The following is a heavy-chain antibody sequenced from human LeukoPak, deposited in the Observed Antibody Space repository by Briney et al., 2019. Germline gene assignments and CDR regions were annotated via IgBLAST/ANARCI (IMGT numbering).Heavy chain of an antibody. CDR1: GFTFSNYA. J-gene: IGHJ4*02. V-gene: IGHV3-48*02. CDR3: ARGDFGGNLGRY. Sequence: GGSLRLSCAASGFTFSNYAMTWVRQAPGKGPEWISFIGSSSTHTNYADSVKGRFTISRDNAKSSLFLQMNSLRDEDTAVYYCARGDFGGNLGRYWGQGTLVTVSS. CDR2: IGSSSTHT. D-gene: IGHD4-23*01.